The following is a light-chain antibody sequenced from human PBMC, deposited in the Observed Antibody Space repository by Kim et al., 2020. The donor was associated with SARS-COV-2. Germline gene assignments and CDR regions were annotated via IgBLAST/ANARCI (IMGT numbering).Light chain of an antibody. Sequence: ATNNCKSSQGCFYSANNKNHLAWYQQKPGQSPKLLIYCASVRESGVPDRFSGSGSGTDFTLTVSSLQAEDVAVYYCQQYIDSPRTFGGGTKVDIK. CDR2: CAS. V-gene: IGKV4-1*01. J-gene: IGKJ4*01. CDR1: QGCFYSANNKNH. CDR3: QQYIDSPRT.